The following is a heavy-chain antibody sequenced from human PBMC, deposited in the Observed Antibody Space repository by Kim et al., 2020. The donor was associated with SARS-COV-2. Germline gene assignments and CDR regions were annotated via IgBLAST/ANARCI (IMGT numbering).Heavy chain of an antibody. D-gene: IGHD2-21*01. CDR3: AREVWWRFDY. V-gene: IGHV3-7*01. J-gene: IGHJ4*02. CDR2: IKPDGSEK. Sequence: SCAASGITFSSNYMSWVRQAPGKGLESVAKIKPDGSEKYYVDSVRGRFTITRDNAKNSLFLHMNSLRAEDTAVYYCAREVWWRFDYWGQGTLVTVSS. CDR1: GITFSSNY.